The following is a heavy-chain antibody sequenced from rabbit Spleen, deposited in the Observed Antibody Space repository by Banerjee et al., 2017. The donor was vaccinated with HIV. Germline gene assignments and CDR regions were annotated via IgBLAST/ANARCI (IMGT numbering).Heavy chain of an antibody. D-gene: IGHD7-1*01. V-gene: IGHV1S45*01. CDR1: GFSFSSYYY. CDR3: ARETWGSTGNYGL. J-gene: IGHJ6*01. Sequence: QEQLEESGGGLVKPGGTLTLTCTASGFSFSSYYYMCWVRQAPGKGLEWIACIGTGVGDTYYANWAKGRFTISKTSSTTVTLQMTSLTAADTATYFCARETWGSTGNYGLWGPGTLVTVS. CDR2: IGTGVGDT.